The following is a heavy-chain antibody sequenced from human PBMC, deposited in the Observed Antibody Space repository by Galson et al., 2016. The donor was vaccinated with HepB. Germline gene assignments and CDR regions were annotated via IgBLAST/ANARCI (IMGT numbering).Heavy chain of an antibody. D-gene: IGHD2-2*01. CDR2: ISYDGTNK. Sequence: SLRLSCAGSGFTFRSYGIHWVRQAPGKGLEWVAVISYDGTNKYYADSLKGRFTISRDNSKNKLYLQMNSLRAEDTAVYYGAKDAILACGTGCYADYWGQGTLVTVSS. J-gene: IGHJ4*02. V-gene: IGHV3-30*18. CDR1: GFTFRSYG. CDR3: AKDAILACGTGCYADY.